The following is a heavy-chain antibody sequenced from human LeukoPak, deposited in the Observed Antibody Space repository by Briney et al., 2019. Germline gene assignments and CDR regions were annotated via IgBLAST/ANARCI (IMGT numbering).Heavy chain of an antibody. V-gene: IGHV3-48*03. J-gene: IGHJ4*02. CDR2: INSGGSTI. CDR3: ARDLGTPGTNFDY. D-gene: IGHD1-1*01. CDR1: GFTFSSYE. Sequence: PGGSLRLSCAASGFTFSSYEMNWVRQAPGKGLEWVSYINSGGSTIYYADSVKGRFTISRDNAKKSLYLQVNSLRAEDTAVYYCARDLGTPGTNFDYWGPGTLVTVSS.